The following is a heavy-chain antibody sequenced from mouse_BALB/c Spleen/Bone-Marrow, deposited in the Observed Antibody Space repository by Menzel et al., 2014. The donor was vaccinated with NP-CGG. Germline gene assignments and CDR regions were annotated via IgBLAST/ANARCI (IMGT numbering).Heavy chain of an antibody. D-gene: IGHD1-1*01. J-gene: IGHJ1*01. CDR3: ARDNGSSPSYWFFNV. CDR2: IRNEANGYTT. CDR1: GLTFTDYY. V-gene: IGHV7-3*02. Sequence: EVMLVESGGGLVQPGGSLRLSCATSGLTFTDYYMTWVRQPSGKALEWLSFIRNEANGYTTEYSASVKGRFTISRDNSQSILYLQVNTLRPEDSATYYCARDNGSSPSYWFFNVWGAGTTVTVSS.